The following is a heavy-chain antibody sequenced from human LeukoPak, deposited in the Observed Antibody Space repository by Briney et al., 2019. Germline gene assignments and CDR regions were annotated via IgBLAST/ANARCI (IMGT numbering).Heavy chain of an antibody. J-gene: IGHJ2*01. CDR3: ARNGCSSTSCYIFLGDWYFDL. Sequence: PGGSLRLSCAASGFPFSSYAMSWVRQAPGKGLEWVSSISGRGDRTYYADSVKGRFTISRDDSRTTVYLQMNSLRAEDTAVYHCARNGCSSTSCYIFLGDWYFDLWGRGTVVSVSS. CDR1: GFPFSSYA. V-gene: IGHV3-23*01. CDR2: ISGRGDRT. D-gene: IGHD2-2*01.